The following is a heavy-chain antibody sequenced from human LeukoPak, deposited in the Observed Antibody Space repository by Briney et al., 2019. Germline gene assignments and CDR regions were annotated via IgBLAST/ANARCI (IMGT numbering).Heavy chain of an antibody. Sequence: ASVKVSCKASGYTFTGYYMHWVRQAPGQGLEWMGWINPNSGGTNYAQKFQGRVTMTRDTSISTAYMELSRLRSDDTAVYYCASTAGVATFILDYWGRGTLVTVSS. CDR2: INPNSGGT. CDR3: ASTAGVATFILDY. J-gene: IGHJ4*02. D-gene: IGHD5-12*01. CDR1: GYTFTGYY. V-gene: IGHV1-2*02.